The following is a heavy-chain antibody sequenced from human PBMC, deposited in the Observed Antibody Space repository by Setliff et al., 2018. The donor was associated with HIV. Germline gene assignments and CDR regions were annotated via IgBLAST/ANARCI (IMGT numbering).Heavy chain of an antibody. Sequence: ASVKVSCKASGYSFTFYGLHWVRQAPGQGLEWMGWVSVYNGNTKYAENFQDRLTLTTDASTGTGFMELRGLRSDDTAVYYCATPGVGAGAFDIWGRGTMVTVAS. V-gene: IGHV1-18*04. J-gene: IGHJ3*02. CDR3: ATPGVGAGAFDI. CDR2: VSVYNGNT. D-gene: IGHD3-10*01. CDR1: GYSFTFYG.